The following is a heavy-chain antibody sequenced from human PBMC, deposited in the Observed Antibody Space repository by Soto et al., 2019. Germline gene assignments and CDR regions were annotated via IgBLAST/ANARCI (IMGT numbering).Heavy chain of an antibody. J-gene: IGHJ5*01. CDR3: AKDRGSYGSNWIDS. CDR2: LSGSGGTT. V-gene: IGHV3-23*01. Sequence: EVQLLESGGGLVQPGGSLRLSCAASGFTFSSYAMSWVRQTPGKGLEWVSTLSGSGGTTYYADSVKGQFTISRDNSKRTLYLQMNSLRAEDTAVDDCAKDRGSYGSNWIDSWGQGTLVTVSS. CDR1: GFTFSSYA. D-gene: IGHD3-10*01.